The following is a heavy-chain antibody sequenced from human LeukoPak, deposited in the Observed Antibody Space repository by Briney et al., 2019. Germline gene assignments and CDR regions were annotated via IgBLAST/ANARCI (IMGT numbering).Heavy chain of an antibody. V-gene: IGHV4-59*01. CDR2: IYYTGST. CDR3: AGRNFDFWNDYYYMDV. CDR1: GGSISSSY. Sequence: KPSETLSLTCTVSGGSISSSYWSWIRQPPGKGLEWIGYIYYTGSTNYNPSLKSRVAISVDTSKNEFSLKLSSVTAADTAVYYCAGRNFDFWNDYYYMDVWGKGTTVTVSS. J-gene: IGHJ6*03. D-gene: IGHD3-3*01.